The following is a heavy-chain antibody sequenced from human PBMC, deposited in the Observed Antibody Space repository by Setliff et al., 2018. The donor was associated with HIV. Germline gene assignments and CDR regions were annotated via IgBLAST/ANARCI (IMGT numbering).Heavy chain of an antibody. CDR1: GYTFTDYY. J-gene: IGHJ4*02. Sequence: ASVKVSCKASGYTFTDYYIHWVRQAPGQGLEWMGWIYPNTGYTNYAQSVQGRVTVTMDTSTSTAYMELRSLKSDDTAVYYCARGKTWLRFLDYWGQGTLVTVSS. V-gene: IGHV1-2*02. CDR2: IYPNTGYT. D-gene: IGHD5-12*01. CDR3: ARGKTWLRFLDY.